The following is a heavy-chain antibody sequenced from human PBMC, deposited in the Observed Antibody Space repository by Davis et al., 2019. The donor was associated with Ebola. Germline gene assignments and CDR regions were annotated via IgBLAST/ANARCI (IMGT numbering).Heavy chain of an antibody. D-gene: IGHD3-9*01. V-gene: IGHV1-18*04. Sequence: ASVKVSCKASGYTFTGYGISWVRQAPGQGLEWMGWINAYNGNTNYAQKLQGRVTMTTDTSTSTAYMELRSLRSDDTAVYYCARVYVPNTIYDILTGYYTGFDYWGQGTLVTVSS. CDR3: ARVYVPNTIYDILTGYYTGFDY. J-gene: IGHJ4*02. CDR2: INAYNGNT. CDR1: GYTFTGYG.